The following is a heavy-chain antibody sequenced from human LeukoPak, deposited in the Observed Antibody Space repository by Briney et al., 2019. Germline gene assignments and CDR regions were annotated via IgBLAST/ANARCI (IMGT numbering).Heavy chain of an antibody. CDR1: GGSFTGYH. Sequence: PSETLSLTRAVYGGSFTGYHWNWIRQSPQRGLEWIGEINHRGHPHYNPSLESRLTISVDTSKNQFSLTLRSVTGADTAVYYCARDPTTVVSVPYYFDFWGQGTPVTVSS. D-gene: IGHD3-22*01. CDR3: ARDPTTVVSVPYYFDF. J-gene: IGHJ4*02. CDR2: INHRGHP. V-gene: IGHV4-34*01.